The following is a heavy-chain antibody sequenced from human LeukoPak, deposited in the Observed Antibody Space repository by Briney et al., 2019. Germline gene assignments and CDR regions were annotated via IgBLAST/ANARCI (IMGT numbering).Heavy chain of an antibody. V-gene: IGHV1-2*02. J-gene: IGHJ4*02. CDR1: GYTFTGYY. CDR2: INPNSGGT. Sequence: ASVKVSCKASGYTFTGYYMHWVRQAPGQGLEWMGWINPNSGGTNYAQKFQGRVTMTRDTSIRIAYMELSRLRSDDTAVYYCARDGISRSDFWSGFIRENYFDYWGQGTLVTVSS. CDR3: ARDGISRSDFWSGFIRENYFDY. D-gene: IGHD3-3*01.